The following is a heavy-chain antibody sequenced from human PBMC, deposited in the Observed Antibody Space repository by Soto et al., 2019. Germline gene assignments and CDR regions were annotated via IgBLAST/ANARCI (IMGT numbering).Heavy chain of an antibody. CDR2: VNAGNGNT. J-gene: IGHJ4*02. V-gene: IGHV1-3*01. Sequence: QVQLVQSGAEVKKPGASVKVSCKASGYTFITYAMHWVRQAPGQRLEWMGWVNAGNGNTKYSQKLQGRVSITRDTSASTAYMELSSLRSEDTAVYYCARGIIVGGWYPYYFDYWGQGTLVTVSS. CDR1: GYTFITYA. CDR3: ARGIIVGGWYPYYFDY. D-gene: IGHD6-19*01.